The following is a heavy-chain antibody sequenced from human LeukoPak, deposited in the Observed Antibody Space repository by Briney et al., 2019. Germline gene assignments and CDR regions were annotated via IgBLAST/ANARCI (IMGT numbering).Heavy chain of an antibody. V-gene: IGHV4-4*07. CDR1: GGSINNHY. CDR3: ARSPPWVPSYMDV. D-gene: IGHD3-10*01. CDR2: IYTSGST. Sequence: SETLSLTCTVSGGSINNHYWSWIRQTAGKGLEWIGRIYTSGSTNYNPSLKSRVTMSVDTSNNQFSLKLTSVTAADTAVYYCARSPPWVPSYMDVWGKGTTVTISS. J-gene: IGHJ6*03.